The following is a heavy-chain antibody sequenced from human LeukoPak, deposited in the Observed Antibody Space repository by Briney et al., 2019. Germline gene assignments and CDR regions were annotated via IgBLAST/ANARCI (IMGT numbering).Heavy chain of an antibody. Sequence: ASVKVSCKASGYTFTSYDINWVRQATGQGLEWMGWINPNSGGTNYAQKFQGRVTMTRDTSISTAYMELSRLRSDDTAVYYCARDYPFVSSSGWTGPIWGQGTMVTVSS. CDR3: ARDYPFVSSSGWTGPI. V-gene: IGHV1-2*02. D-gene: IGHD6-19*01. J-gene: IGHJ3*02. CDR1: GYTFTSYD. CDR2: INPNSGGT.